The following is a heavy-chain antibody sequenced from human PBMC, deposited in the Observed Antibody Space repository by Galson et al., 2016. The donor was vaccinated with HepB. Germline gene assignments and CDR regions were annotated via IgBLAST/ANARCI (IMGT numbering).Heavy chain of an antibody. J-gene: IGHJ2*01. D-gene: IGHD5-24*01. V-gene: IGHV1-69*13. CDR2: IIPIFGTT. Sequence: SVKVSCKASGGNLNSYAINWLRQAPGQGLEWMGGIIPIFGTTICAQMFLDRVTITADGSTNTAYMELRSLKSDDTAFYYWARMSTIHGFRWYFDLWGRGTLVSVSS. CDR1: GGNLNSYA. CDR3: ARMSTIHGFRWYFDL.